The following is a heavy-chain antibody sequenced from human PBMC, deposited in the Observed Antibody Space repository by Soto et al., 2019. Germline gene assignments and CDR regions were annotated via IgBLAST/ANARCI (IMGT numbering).Heavy chain of an antibody. Sequence: PGGSLRLSCAASGFTFSSYAMHWVRQAPGKGLEWVAVISYDGSNKYYADSVKGRFTISRDNSKNTLYLQMNSLRAEDTAVYYCARDGVAAAGLAGYYHGMDVWGQGTTVTVSS. J-gene: IGHJ6*02. V-gene: IGHV3-30-3*01. CDR2: ISYDGSNK. CDR1: GFTFSSYA. D-gene: IGHD6-13*01. CDR3: ARDGVAAAGLAGYYHGMDV.